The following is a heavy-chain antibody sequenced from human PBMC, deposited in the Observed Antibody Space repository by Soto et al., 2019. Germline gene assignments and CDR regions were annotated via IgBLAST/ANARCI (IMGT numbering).Heavy chain of an antibody. CDR1: GGSINDNY. D-gene: IGHD2-21*01. J-gene: IGHJ5*02. CDR3: ARGSSLVWSSSNWFDP. Sequence: SETLSLTCTVSGGSINDNYWSWIRQPPGKGLEWIGYIYRSGSTNYNPSLKSRVTISIDTSKKQFSLKVKSVTAADTAVYYCARGSSLVWSSSNWFDPWGQGTLVTVSS. CDR2: IYRSGST. V-gene: IGHV4-59*01.